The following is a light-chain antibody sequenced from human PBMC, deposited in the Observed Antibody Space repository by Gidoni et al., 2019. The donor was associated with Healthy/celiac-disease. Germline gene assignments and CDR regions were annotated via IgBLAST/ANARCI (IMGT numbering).Light chain of an antibody. V-gene: IGKV3-15*01. Sequence: EIVMTQSPATLSVSPGERATLSCRASQSVSSNLAWYQQKPGQAPRLRIYGASTRATGIPARFSGSGSGTEFTLTISSLQSEDVAVDYCQQYNNWPPQRTFGQGTKVEIK. CDR2: GAS. CDR3: QQYNNWPPQRT. CDR1: QSVSSN. J-gene: IGKJ1*01.